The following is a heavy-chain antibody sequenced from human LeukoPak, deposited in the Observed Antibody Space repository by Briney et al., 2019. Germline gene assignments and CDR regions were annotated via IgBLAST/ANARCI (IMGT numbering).Heavy chain of an antibody. V-gene: IGHV3-66*01. Sequence: GGSLRLSCAASGFTVISNYMSWVRQPPGKGLEWVSVIYDGGSTYYADSVKGRFTISRDNYKNTLYLKMNSLKADDTAVYYCARRSSGSYFQNWGQGTLVTVSS. CDR2: IYDGGST. CDR3: ARRSSGSYFQN. CDR1: GFTVISNY. J-gene: IGHJ1*01. D-gene: IGHD2-15*01.